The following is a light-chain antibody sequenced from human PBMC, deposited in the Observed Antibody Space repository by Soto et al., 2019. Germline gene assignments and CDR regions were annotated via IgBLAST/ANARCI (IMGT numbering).Light chain of an antibody. CDR2: GVT. Sequence: ALAQPPSASGSPGQSVTISCTGSGSDIGAYKFVSWYQQHPGKAPKLMIFGVTERPSGVPDRFSGSKSGNTASLTVSGLQADDEAIYYCYSYAGRNIWVFGGGTKLTVL. CDR3: YSYAGRNIWV. J-gene: IGLJ3*02. CDR1: GSDIGAYKF. V-gene: IGLV2-8*01.